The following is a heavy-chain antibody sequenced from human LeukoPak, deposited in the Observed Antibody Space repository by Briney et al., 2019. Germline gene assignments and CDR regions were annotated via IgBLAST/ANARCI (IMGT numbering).Heavy chain of an antibody. D-gene: IGHD3-10*01. J-gene: IGHJ6*03. CDR2: ISASGGST. V-gene: IGHV3-23*01. Sequence: GGSLRLSCAASGFTLSSHAMSWVRQAPGKGLEWVSSISASGGSTNYADSVKGRFTISRDNSKNTVYLQMNSLRAEDTAVYYCAKVMKGSERLTMVRGVIIKTAGLYYMDVWGKGTTVTVSS. CDR3: AKVMKGSERLTMVRGVIIKTAGLYYMDV. CDR1: GFTLSSHA.